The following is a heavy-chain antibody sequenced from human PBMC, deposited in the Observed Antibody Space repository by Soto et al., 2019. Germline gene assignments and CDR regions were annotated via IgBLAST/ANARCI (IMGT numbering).Heavy chain of an antibody. J-gene: IGHJ5*02. D-gene: IGHD6-13*01. Sequence: QEQLVQSGAEVKEPGASVKVSCKASGYTFINYYIHWVRQAPGQGLEWMVIINPMGGSTNYAQEFQGRVTLTSDTSTSTVYMELSSLRVEDTALFYCARDLAAGDLWGQGTLVTVSS. V-gene: IGHV1-46*01. CDR3: ARDLAAGDL. CDR1: GYTFINYY. CDR2: INPMGGST.